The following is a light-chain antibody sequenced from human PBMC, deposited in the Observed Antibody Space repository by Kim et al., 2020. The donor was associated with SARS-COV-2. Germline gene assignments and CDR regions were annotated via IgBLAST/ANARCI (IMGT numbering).Light chain of an antibody. CDR1: NIGSKS. Sequence: APGKTARSTCGGNNIGSKSVRWYQQKQRQDPVLVIYYDSDRPSGIPERFSGSNTGNTATLTISRVEAGDEADYYCQVWDSSSDHPVFGGGTQLTVL. V-gene: IGLV3-21*04. J-gene: IGLJ2*01. CDR3: QVWDSSSDHPV. CDR2: YDS.